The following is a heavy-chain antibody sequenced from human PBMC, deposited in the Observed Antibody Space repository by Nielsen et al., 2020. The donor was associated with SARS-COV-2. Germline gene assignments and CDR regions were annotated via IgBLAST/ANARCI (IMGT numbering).Heavy chain of an antibody. CDR3: ARILGAGHLDV. CDR2: NYNSAKT. Sequence: SETLSLTCSISGGSMNFFYWSWIRQAPGKGLEWIAYNYNSAKTMYNSSLKSRVAMSADTSKNQFSLRLSSVTAADTAVYYCARILGAGHLDVWGQGTTATVSS. V-gene: IGHV4-4*09. D-gene: IGHD1-26*01. J-gene: IGHJ6*02. CDR1: GGSMNFFY.